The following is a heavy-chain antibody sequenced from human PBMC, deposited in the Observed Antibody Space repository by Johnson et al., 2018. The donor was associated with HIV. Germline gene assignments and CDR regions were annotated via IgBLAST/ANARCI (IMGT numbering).Heavy chain of an antibody. J-gene: IGHJ3*02. V-gene: IGHV3-66*01. CDR3: AREWLYGFDI. CDR1: GFTFDEYD. CDR2: IYSGGST. Sequence: EVQLVESGGDVARPGGSLRLSCEASGFTFDEYDMSWVRQAPGKGLEWVSVIYSGGSTYYADSVKGRFTISRDNSKNTLYLQMNRLRAEDTAVYYCAREWLYGFDIWGQGTMVTVSS. D-gene: IGHD5-24*01.